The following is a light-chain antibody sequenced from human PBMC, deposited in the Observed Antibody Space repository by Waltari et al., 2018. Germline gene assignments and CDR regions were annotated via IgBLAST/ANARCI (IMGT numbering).Light chain of an antibody. CDR2: DVY. J-gene: IGLJ2*01. Sequence: QAVLTQPPSVSAAPGQTVTISCSGTTSNIGANYVSWYQQFPGTAPKLLIYDVYSRPVGFPDRFSGSRSGTSATLTITGLQTGDEADYYCGTWDGSLSVGVFGGGTKLTVL. CDR3: GTWDGSLSVGV. V-gene: IGLV1-51*01. CDR1: TSNIGANY.